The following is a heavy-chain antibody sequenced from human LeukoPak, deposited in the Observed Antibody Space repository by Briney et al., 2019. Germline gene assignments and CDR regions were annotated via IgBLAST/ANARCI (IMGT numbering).Heavy chain of an antibody. Sequence: ASVKVSCKTSGYTFTSHGISWVRQAPGEGLEWMGWISASNGDTNYAQKMQGRLTMTTDTSTSTAYMEPRSLSYDDTATYYCARDWPTVIADYWGQGTLVTVSS. CDR3: ARDWPTVIADY. CDR2: ISASNGDT. D-gene: IGHD4-11*01. CDR1: GYTFTSHG. J-gene: IGHJ4*02. V-gene: IGHV1-18*01.